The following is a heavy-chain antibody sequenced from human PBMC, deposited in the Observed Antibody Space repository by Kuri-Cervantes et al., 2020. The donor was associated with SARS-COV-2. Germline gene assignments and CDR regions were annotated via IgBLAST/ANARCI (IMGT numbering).Heavy chain of an antibody. J-gene: IGHJ4*02. CDR3: ARHDY. CDR2: IYYGGRT. Sequence: GSLRLSCTVSGGPIRSGGYYWGWIRQPPGKGLEFIGTIYYGGRTYYNTSLKSRVTISVDTSKNQFSLKLSSVTAADTAVYYCARHDYWGQGTLVTVSS. V-gene: IGHV4-39*01. CDR1: GGPIRSGGYY.